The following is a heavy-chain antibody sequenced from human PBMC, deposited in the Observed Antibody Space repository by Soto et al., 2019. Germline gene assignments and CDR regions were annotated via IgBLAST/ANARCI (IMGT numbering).Heavy chain of an antibody. CDR1: GYTFTSYA. D-gene: IGHD2-15*01. CDR2: INAGNGNT. V-gene: IGHV1-3*01. J-gene: IGHJ6*02. CDR3: ARAYCSGGSCYYYYYGMDV. Sequence: ASVKVSCTACGYTFTSYAMHWVRQAPGQRLEWMGWINAGNGNTKYSQKFQGRVTITRDTSASTAYMELSSLRSEDTAVYYCARAYCSGGSCYYYYYGMDVWGQGTTVTVSS.